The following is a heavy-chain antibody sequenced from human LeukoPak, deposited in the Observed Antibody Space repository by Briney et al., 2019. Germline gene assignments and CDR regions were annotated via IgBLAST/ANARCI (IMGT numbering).Heavy chain of an antibody. Sequence: ASVKVSCKASGYTFTSYDINWGRQATGQGLEWMGWMNPNSGNTGYAQKFQGRVTMTRNTSISTAYMELSSLRSEDTAVYYCARRIQLWSHHPYYYYYMDVWGKGTTVTVSS. CDR2: MNPNSGNT. V-gene: IGHV1-8*01. CDR1: GYTFTSYD. CDR3: ARRIQLWSHHPYYYYYMDV. D-gene: IGHD5-18*01. J-gene: IGHJ6*03.